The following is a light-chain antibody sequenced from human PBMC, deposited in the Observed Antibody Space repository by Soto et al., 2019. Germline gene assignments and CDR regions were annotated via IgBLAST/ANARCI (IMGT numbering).Light chain of an antibody. CDR1: QNISRY. CDR3: QQYTEVPRT. J-gene: IGKJ2*01. Sequence: DIQMTQSPPSLSASVGDRVSITCQASQNISRYLNWYQQKPGQAPKLLIYDASKLETGVPSRFSGSGSGTDFTFTISSLQPEDIATYHCQQYTEVPRTFGQGTKLEI. CDR2: DAS. V-gene: IGKV1-33*01.